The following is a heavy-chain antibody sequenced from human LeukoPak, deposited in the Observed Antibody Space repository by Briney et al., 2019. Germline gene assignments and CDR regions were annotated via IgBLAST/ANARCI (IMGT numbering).Heavy chain of an antibody. Sequence: ASVKVSCKASGGTFSSYAISWVRQAPGRGLEWMGWISAYNGNTNYAQKLQGRVTMTTDTSTSTAYMELRSLRSDDTAVYYCARAPVAGTTHNWFDPWGQGTLVTVSS. V-gene: IGHV1-18*01. D-gene: IGHD1-7*01. CDR2: ISAYNGNT. J-gene: IGHJ5*02. CDR1: GGTFSSYA. CDR3: ARAPVAGTTHNWFDP.